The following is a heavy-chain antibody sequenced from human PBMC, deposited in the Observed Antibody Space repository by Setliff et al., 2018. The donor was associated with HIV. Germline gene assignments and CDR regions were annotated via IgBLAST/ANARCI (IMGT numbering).Heavy chain of an antibody. Sequence: ASETLSLTCTVSGGSMTSSNYYWGWIRQSPGRGLEWIGSISSSGSPSYNPSLSSRLTISGDTSKNHVPLRLSSVTAADTAVYSCARQFEISGVVIGNWFDPWGQGSLVTVSS. CDR2: ISSSGSP. CDR3: ARQFEISGVVIGNWFDP. J-gene: IGHJ5*02. CDR1: GGSMTSSNYY. D-gene: IGHD3-3*01. V-gene: IGHV4-39*01.